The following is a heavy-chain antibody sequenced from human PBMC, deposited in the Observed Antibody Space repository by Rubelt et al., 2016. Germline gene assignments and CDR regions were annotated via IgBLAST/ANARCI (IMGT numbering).Heavy chain of an antibody. V-gene: IGHV3-23*01. CDR3: ARKLMTQHS. Sequence: MTWVRQAPGKRLEWVSGISANGDRTYYADSVKGRFTDSRDNSTNTLYLKMNRLRSDDTAEYYCARKLMTQHSGGQGALVTVSS. D-gene: IGHD4-23*01. CDR2: ISANGDRT. J-gene: IGHJ4*02.